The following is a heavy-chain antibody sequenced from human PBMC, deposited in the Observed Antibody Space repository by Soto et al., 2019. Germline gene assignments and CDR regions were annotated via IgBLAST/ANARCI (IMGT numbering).Heavy chain of an antibody. D-gene: IGHD3-3*01. V-gene: IGHV3-48*03. J-gene: IGHJ4*02. CDR1: GFTFSSYE. CDR2: ISSSGSTI. CDR3: ASMGVGRFLEWLPFDY. Sequence: GGSLRLSCAASGFTFSSYEMNWVRQAPGKGLEWVSYISSSGSTIYYADSVKGRFTISRDNAKNSLYLQMNSLRAEDTAVYYCASMGVGRFLEWLPFDYWGQGTLVTVSS.